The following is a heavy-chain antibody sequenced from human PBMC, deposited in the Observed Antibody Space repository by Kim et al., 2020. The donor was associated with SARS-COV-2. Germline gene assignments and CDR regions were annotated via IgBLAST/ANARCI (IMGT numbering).Heavy chain of an antibody. V-gene: IGHV3-23*01. CDR3: AKDSPLTGNYVDLDF. CDR2: TNPGGGDT. D-gene: IGHD1-7*01. Sequence: GGSLRLSCAASGFTFSDYAMTWVRQAPGKGLEWVAATNPGGGDTHYADPVRGRFTIPEDNSKNFFYLQMSSLGTENTATYYCAKDSPLTGNYVDLDFWGQGTLVTVSS. CDR1: GFTFSDYA. J-gene: IGHJ4*02.